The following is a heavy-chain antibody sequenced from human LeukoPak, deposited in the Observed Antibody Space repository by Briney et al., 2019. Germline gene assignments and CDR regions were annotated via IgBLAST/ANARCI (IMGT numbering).Heavy chain of an antibody. Sequence: SETLSLTCTVSGGSISGYYWSWIRQPPGKGLEYIGYIYYSGSTYYNPSLKSRVTISVDTSKNQFSLKLSSVTAADTAVYYCARKNFLDIVVVPAALFDYWGQGTLVTVSS. D-gene: IGHD2-2*01. CDR3: ARKNFLDIVVVPAALFDY. V-gene: IGHV4-59*04. J-gene: IGHJ4*02. CDR2: IYYSGST. CDR1: GGSISGYY.